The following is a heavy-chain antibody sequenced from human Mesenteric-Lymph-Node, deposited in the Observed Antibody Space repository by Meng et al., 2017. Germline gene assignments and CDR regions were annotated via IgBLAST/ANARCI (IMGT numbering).Heavy chain of an antibody. D-gene: IGHD5-12*01. CDR2: MYYSGRT. CDR3: ARDRGGYDSDNYYYYYYGMDV. Sequence: SETLSLTCNVSGGSISSNYWTWIRQPPGKGLEWIAYMYYSGRTNYNPSLKSRVTISVDTSKNQFSLKLSSVTAADTAVYYCARDRGGYDSDNYYYYYYGMDVWGQGTTVTVSS. J-gene: IGHJ6*02. V-gene: IGHV4-59*12. CDR1: GGSISSNY.